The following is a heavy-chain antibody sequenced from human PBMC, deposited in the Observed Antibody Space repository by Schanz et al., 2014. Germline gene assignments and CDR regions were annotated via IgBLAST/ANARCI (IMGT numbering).Heavy chain of an antibody. J-gene: IGHJ4*02. Sequence: QVQLQDPGPGLLKPSETLSLTCSVSPGSITDYHWSWIRQPAGKGLEWIGRIYSSGSANYSPSLKSRVTMSVDTSKNQFSLKLISVTAADTAVYFCARGWQLASYDHWGQGALVTVSS. V-gene: IGHV4-4*07. CDR1: PGSITDYH. CDR2: IYSSGSA. CDR3: ARGWQLASYDH. D-gene: IGHD6-6*01.